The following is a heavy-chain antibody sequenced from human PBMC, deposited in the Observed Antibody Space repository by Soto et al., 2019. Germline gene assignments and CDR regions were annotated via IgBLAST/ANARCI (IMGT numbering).Heavy chain of an antibody. J-gene: IGHJ6*02. V-gene: IGHV4-39*01. Sequence: PSETLSLTCTVSGGSISSSSYYWGWIRQPPGKGLEWIGSIYYSGSTYYNPSLKSRVTISVDTSKNQFSLKLSSVTAADTAVYYCARYSYENYYYYGMDVRGQGTTVTVSS. D-gene: IGHD5-18*01. CDR1: GGSISSSSYY. CDR2: IYYSGST. CDR3: ARYSYENYYYYGMDV.